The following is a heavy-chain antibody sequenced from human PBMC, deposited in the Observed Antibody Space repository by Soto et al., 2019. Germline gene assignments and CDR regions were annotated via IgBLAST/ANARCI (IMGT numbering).Heavy chain of an antibody. CDR1: GYNFTTAW. J-gene: IGHJ2*01. D-gene: IGHD3-10*02. V-gene: IGHV5-51*01. CDR2: IYPDDSHT. Sequence: GESLKISCKGSGYNFTTAWIAWVRQMPGKGLEWMGIIYPDDSHTTYSPSFQGRVTISADKSTTSAYLQWGSLRATDSAIYYCAGSLLFGEVVASDWFFDLWGRGTLVTVSS. CDR3: AGSLLFGEVVASDWFFDL.